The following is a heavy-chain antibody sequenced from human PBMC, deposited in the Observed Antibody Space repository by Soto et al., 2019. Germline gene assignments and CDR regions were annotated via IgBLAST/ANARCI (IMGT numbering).Heavy chain of an antibody. CDR1: GFSISSFW. CDR3: ARDSMQEVVPHYYYYGMDV. Sequence: GGSLRLSCAASGFSISSFWMTWVRQAPGAGLEWVANIKQDGSEKYYVDSVSGRSTISRDNAKNSLYLEMNSLRAEDTAVYYCARDSMQEVVPHYYYYGMDVWGQGTTVTVSS. D-gene: IGHD6-13*01. V-gene: IGHV3-7*05. J-gene: IGHJ6*02. CDR2: IKQDGSEK.